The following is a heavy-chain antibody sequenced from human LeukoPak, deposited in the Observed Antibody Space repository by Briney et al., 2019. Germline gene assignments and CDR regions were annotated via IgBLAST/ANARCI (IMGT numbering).Heavy chain of an antibody. Sequence: SVKVSCKASGGTFSSYAISWVRQAPGQGLEWMGGIIPIFGTANYAQKFQGRVTITADKSTSTAYMELSSLRSEDTAVYYCARAPSAPYSMDVWGKGTTVTVSS. CDR2: IIPIFGTA. CDR3: ARAPSAPYSMDV. CDR1: GGTFSSYA. J-gene: IGHJ6*03. V-gene: IGHV1-69*06.